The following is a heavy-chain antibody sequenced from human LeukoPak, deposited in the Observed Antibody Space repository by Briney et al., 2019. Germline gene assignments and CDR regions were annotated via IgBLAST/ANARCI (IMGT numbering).Heavy chain of an antibody. CDR2: IYYSGST. CDR1: GGSVSSGSYY. CDR3: ARDWAAAGERWFDP. D-gene: IGHD6-13*01. Sequence: PSETLSLTCTVSGGSVSSGSYYWSWIRQPPGKGLEWIGNIYYSGSTNYNPSLKSRVTISVDTSKNQFSLKLSSVTAADTAVYYCARDWAAAGERWFDPWGQGTLVTVSS. V-gene: IGHV4-61*01. J-gene: IGHJ5*02.